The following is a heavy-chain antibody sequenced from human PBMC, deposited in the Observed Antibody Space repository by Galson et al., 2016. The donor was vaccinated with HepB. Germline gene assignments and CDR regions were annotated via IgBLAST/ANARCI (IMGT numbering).Heavy chain of an antibody. V-gene: IGHV3-21*01. CDR3: ARVREQQLLDAFDI. Sequence: SLRLSCATSGFTFTRYNMNWVRQAPGKGLEWVSSISSGSSYIYYADSVKGRFTISRDNVKKSLYLQMNSLRPEDTAVYYCARVREQQLLDAFDIWGQGTMVTCAS. CDR1: GFTFTRYN. D-gene: IGHD6-13*01. CDR2: ISSGSSYI. J-gene: IGHJ3*02.